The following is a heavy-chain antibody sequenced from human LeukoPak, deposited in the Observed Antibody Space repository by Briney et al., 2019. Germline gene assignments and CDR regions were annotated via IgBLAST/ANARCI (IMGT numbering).Heavy chain of an antibody. D-gene: IGHD6-19*01. CDR2: IYHSGST. J-gene: IGHJ4*02. CDR3: ARGGSSGLTYDY. Sequence: SETLSLTCTVSGYSISSGYYWGWIRQPPGKGLEWIGYIYHSGSTYYNPSLKSRVTISVDRSKNQFSLKLSSVTAADTAVYYCARGGSSGLTYDYWGQGTLVTVSS. V-gene: IGHV4-38-2*02. CDR1: GYSISSGYY.